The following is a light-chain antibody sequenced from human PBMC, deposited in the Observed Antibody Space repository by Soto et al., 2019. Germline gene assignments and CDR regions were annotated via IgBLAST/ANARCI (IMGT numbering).Light chain of an antibody. V-gene: IGKV3-11*01. J-gene: IGKJ3*01. CDR2: DAS. CDR1: QSVSSY. Sequence: EIVLTQSPATLSLSPGERATLSCRASQSVSSYLAWYQQKPGQAPRLLIYDASSRATGIPARFSGSWSGTDFSLTISLQEPEDFAVYYCQQRSNWPPVFTFGSGTKVDIK. CDR3: QQRSNWPPVFT.